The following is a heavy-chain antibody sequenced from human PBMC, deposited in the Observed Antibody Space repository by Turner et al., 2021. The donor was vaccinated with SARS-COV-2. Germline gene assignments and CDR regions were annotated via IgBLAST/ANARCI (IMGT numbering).Heavy chain of an antibody. J-gene: IGHJ4*02. CDR1: GFTFSSYG. V-gene: IGHV3-30*18. Sequence: QVQLVESGGGVVQPGRSLRLSCAASGFTFSSYGMHWVRQAPGKGLEWVAVISYDGSNKYYADSVKGRFTISRDNSKNTLYLQMNSLRAEDTAVYYCAKGASQHFDYWGQGTLVTFSS. CDR3: AKGASQHFDY. CDR2: ISYDGSNK. D-gene: IGHD5-18*01.